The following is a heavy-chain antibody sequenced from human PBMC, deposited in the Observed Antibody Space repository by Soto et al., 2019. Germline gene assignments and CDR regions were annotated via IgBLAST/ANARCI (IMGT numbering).Heavy chain of an antibody. J-gene: IGHJ6*04. CDR2: ISGSGGST. Sequence: PGVSLRLSCAASGFTFSSYAMSWVRQAPGKGLEWVSAISGSGGSTYYADSVKGRFTISRDNSKNTLYLQMNSLRAEDTAVYYCAKDRAIFGVVPYSYYGIDVSGKGTTVTVSS. CDR3: AKDRAIFGVVPYSYYGIDV. CDR1: GFTFSSYA. D-gene: IGHD3-3*01. V-gene: IGHV3-23*01.